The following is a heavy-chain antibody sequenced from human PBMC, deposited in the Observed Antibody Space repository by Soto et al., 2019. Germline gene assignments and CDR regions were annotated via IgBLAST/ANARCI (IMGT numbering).Heavy chain of an antibody. V-gene: IGHV3-66*01. CDR1: GFSVSSNH. J-gene: IGHJ4*02. CDR2: IYSAGNT. D-gene: IGHD1-26*01. Sequence: GGSLRLSCAASGFSVSSNHMSWVRQAPGKGLEWVSFIYSAGNTYYAGSVKGRFTISRDNSENTLYLQMNSLRAEDTAIYYCAREWELLNWGQGTLVTVSS. CDR3: AREWELLN.